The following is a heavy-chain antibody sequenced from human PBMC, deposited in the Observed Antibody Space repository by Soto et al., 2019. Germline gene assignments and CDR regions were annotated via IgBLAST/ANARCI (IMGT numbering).Heavy chain of an antibody. V-gene: IGHV6-1*01. CDR1: GDSVSSNSAA. Sequence: SQTLSLTCAISGDSVSSNSAAWNWIRQSPSRGLEWLGRTYYRSKWYNDYAVSVKSRITINPDTSKNQFSLQLNSVTPEDTAVYYCARVEAAAGTSYYYYGMDVWGQATTVTVS. CDR2: TYYRSKWYN. J-gene: IGHJ6*02. D-gene: IGHD6-13*01. CDR3: ARVEAAAGTSYYYYGMDV.